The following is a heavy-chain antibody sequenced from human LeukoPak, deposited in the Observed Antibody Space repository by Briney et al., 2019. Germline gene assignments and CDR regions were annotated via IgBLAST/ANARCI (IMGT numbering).Heavy chain of an antibody. CDR3: ARHRSLQDCLDP. V-gene: IGHV4-39*01. J-gene: IGHJ5*02. CDR2: MFASGTT. CDR1: GDSISSNKYL. Sequence: SETLSLTCTVSGDSISSNKYLWGWIRQPPGEGLEWIGIMFASGTTYYNPSLKPRVTISVDTSKNQVSLRLSSVTAADTAVYYCARHRSLQDCLDPWGQGILVTVSS.